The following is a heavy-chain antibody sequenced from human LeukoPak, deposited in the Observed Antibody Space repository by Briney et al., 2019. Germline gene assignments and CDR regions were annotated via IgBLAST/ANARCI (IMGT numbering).Heavy chain of an antibody. CDR1: GITFTSSA. D-gene: IGHD1-14*01. J-gene: IGHJ4*02. CDR3: AKGTGPWYY. Sequence: GGSLRLSCAASGITFTSSAMSWVRQVPGKGLEWVSSINNVASHIYYAASVRGRFTISRDNSKNTLYLQMNSLRAEDTAVYYCAKGTGPWYYWGQGTLVTVSS. V-gene: IGHV3-21*01. CDR2: INNVASHI.